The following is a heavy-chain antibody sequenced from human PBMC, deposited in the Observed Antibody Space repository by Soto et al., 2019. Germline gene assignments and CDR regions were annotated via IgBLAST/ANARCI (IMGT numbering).Heavy chain of an antibody. V-gene: IGHV3-33*01. CDR2: IWYDGSNK. Sequence: QVQLVESGGGVVQPGRSLRLYCAASGFTFSSYGMHWVRQAPGKGLEWVAVIWYDGSNKYYADSVKGRFTISRDNSKNTLDLQMNSLRAEDTAVYYCARDGSGYYDDAFDIWGQGTMVTVSS. D-gene: IGHD3-22*01. J-gene: IGHJ3*02. CDR3: ARDGSGYYDDAFDI. CDR1: GFTFSSYG.